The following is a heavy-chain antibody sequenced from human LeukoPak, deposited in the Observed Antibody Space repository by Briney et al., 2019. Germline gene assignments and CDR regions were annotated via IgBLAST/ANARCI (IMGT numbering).Heavy chain of an antibody. CDR3: ASRLWLL. J-gene: IGHJ4*02. Sequence: ASVKVSCKASGYTFTSYGISWVRQAPGQGLEWMGWISAYNGNTNYAQKFQGRVTISRDTSATTAYMELSSLRSEDTAVYYCASRLWLLWGQGTLVTVSS. D-gene: IGHD5-12*01. CDR2: ISAYNGNT. V-gene: IGHV1-18*01. CDR1: GYTFTSYG.